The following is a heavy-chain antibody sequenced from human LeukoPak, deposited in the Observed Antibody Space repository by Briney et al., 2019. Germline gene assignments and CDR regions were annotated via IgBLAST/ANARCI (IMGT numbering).Heavy chain of an antibody. J-gene: IGHJ4*02. V-gene: IGHV3-23*01. D-gene: IGHD3-10*01. CDR1: GFTLSNYA. CDR3: AKDRVDGSGSQFDA. Sequence: GGSLRLSCAASGFTLSNYAMTWVRQAPGKGLEWVSSITGSGALTYYADSVKGRFTISKDNAMDTLFLQMNSLRAYDTAVYYCAKDRVDGSGSQFDAWGQGSLVTVSS. CDR2: ITGSGALT.